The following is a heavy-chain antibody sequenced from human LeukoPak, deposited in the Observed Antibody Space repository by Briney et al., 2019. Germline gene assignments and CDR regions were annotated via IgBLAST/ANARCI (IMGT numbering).Heavy chain of an antibody. Sequence: PGGSLRLSCAASGFTVSSNYMSWVRQAPGKGLEWVSVIYSGGSTYYADSVKGRFTISRDNSKNTLYLQMNSLRAEDTAVYYCARDLYSSGWYISGWFDPWGQGTLVTVSS. D-gene: IGHD6-19*01. J-gene: IGHJ5*02. CDR2: IYSGGST. CDR1: GFTVSSNY. V-gene: IGHV3-53*01. CDR3: ARDLYSSGWYISGWFDP.